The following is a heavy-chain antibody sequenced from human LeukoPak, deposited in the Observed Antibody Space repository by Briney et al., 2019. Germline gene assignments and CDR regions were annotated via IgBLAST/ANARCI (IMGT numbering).Heavy chain of an antibody. J-gene: IGHJ5*02. CDR3: ARSNVDYDILTGYSSNWFDP. CDR2: IYYSGST. Sequence: SETLSLTCSVSGGSISSGGYYWNWIRQHPGKGLEWIGYIYYSGSTYYNPSLKSRVTTSVDTSKNQFSLKLSSVTAADTAMYYCARSNVDYDILTGYSSNWFDPWGQGTLVTVSS. D-gene: IGHD3-9*01. CDR1: GGSISSGGYY. V-gene: IGHV4-31*03.